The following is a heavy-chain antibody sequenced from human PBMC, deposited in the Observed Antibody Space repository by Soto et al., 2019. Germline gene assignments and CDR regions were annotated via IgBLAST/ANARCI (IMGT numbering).Heavy chain of an antibody. CDR3: ARGRADPRTYYYYMDV. CDR1: GGSFSGYY. Sequence: SETLSLTCAVYGGSFSGYYWTWIRQPPGKGLEWIGEINHSGGTKYNPSHKSRLTISVDTSKNQFSLRLSSVTAADTAVYYCARGRADPRTYYYYMDVWGKGTTVTVSS. CDR2: INHSGGT. V-gene: IGHV4-34*01. D-gene: IGHD6-25*01. J-gene: IGHJ6*03.